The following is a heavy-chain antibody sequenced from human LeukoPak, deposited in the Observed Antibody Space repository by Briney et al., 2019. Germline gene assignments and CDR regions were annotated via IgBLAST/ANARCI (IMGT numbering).Heavy chain of an antibody. D-gene: IGHD6-19*01. CDR1: GFTFSSYS. V-gene: IGHV3-23*01. CDR2: ISGSGGST. J-gene: IGHJ3*02. CDR3: AKDHRSSGWYGAFDI. Sequence: GGSLRLSCAASGFTFSSYSMSWVRQGPGKGLEWVSAISGSGGSTYYADSVKGRFTISRDNSKNTLYLQMNSLRAEDTAVYYCAKDHRSSGWYGAFDIWGQGTMVTVSS.